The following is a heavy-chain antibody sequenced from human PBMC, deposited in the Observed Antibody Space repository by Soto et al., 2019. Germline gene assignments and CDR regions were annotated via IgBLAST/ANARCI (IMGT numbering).Heavy chain of an antibody. J-gene: IGHJ4*02. V-gene: IGHV4-61*01. D-gene: IGHD2-2*02. CDR3: ARDNQGCSSTSCYTGLDY. CDR1: GGSVSSGSYY. CDR2: IYYSGST. Sequence: PSETLSLTCTVSGGSVSSGSYYWSWIRQPPGKGLEWIGYIYYSGSTNYNPPLKSRVTISVDTSKNQFSLKLSSVTAADTAVYYCARDNQGCSSTSCYTGLDYWGQGTLVTVSS.